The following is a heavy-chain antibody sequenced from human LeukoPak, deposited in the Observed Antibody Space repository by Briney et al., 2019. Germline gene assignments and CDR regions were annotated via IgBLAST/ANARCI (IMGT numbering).Heavy chain of an antibody. CDR3: ARERRRSLYYYDSSGYSRFDY. CDR2: ISSSGSTI. V-gene: IGHV3-11*04. Sequence: GGSLRLSCAASGFTFSDYYMSWIRQAPGKGLEWVSYISSSGSTIYYADSVKGRFTISRDNSKNTLYLQMNSLRAEDTAVYYCARERRRSLYYYDSSGYSRFDYWGQGTLVTVSS. J-gene: IGHJ4*02. D-gene: IGHD3-22*01. CDR1: GFTFSDYY.